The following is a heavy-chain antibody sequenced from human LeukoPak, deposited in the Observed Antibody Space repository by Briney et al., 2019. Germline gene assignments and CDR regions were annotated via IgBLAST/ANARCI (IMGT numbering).Heavy chain of an antibody. CDR2: ISSSGTTM. D-gene: IGHD4-17*01. CDR1: GFTFSDYY. CDR3: ARGGDYGDYFDY. Sequence: GRSLRLSCAASGFTFSDYYTSWIRQAPGKGLEWVSFISSSGTTMYYADSVQGRFTISRDNTENSLSLQMNSLRAEDTALYFCARGGDYGDYFDYWGQGSLVTVSS. J-gene: IGHJ4*02. V-gene: IGHV3-11*04.